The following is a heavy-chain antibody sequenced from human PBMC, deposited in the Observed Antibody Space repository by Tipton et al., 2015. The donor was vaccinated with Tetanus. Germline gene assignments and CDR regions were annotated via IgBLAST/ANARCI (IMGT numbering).Heavy chain of an antibody. J-gene: IGHJ6*02. CDR1: GDSVSSNSAA. CDR3: ARSNCSSTSCFSMGFYYYYGMDV. CDR2: TYYRSKWYN. V-gene: IGHV6-1*01. Sequence: GLVKPSQTLSLTCAISGDSVSSNSAAWNWIRQSPSRGLEWLGRTYYRSKWYNDYAVSVKSRITINPDTSKNQFSLQLNSVTPEDTAVYYCARSNCSSTSCFSMGFYYYYGMDVWGQGTTVTVSS. D-gene: IGHD2-2*01.